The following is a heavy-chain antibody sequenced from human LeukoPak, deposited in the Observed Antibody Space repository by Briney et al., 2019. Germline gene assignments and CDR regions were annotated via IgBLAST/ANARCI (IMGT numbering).Heavy chain of an antibody. J-gene: IGHJ4*02. CDR1: GFTVSTTY. CDR3: ARGTVTAPDY. D-gene: IGHD4-17*01. CDR2: IYTGGST. V-gene: IGHV3-53*01. Sequence: GGSLRLSCAASGFTVSTTYMTWVRQAPGKGLEWVSVIYTGGSTYYAGSVKGRFTISRDISKNTLYLQMNSLRAEHSAAYYCARGTVTAPDYWGQGTLVTVSS.